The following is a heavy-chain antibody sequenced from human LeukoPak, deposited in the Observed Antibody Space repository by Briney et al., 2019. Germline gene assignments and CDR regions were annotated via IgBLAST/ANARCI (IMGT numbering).Heavy chain of an antibody. CDR2: IRYDGSNK. CDR1: GFTFSSYG. Sequence: SGGSLRLSCAASGFTFSSYGMHWVRQAPGKGLEWVAFIRYDGSNKYYADSVKGRFTISRDNSKNTLYLQMNSPRAEDTAVYYCAKEPYDYVWGSYRFDYWGQGTLVTVSS. J-gene: IGHJ4*02. V-gene: IGHV3-30*02. D-gene: IGHD3-16*02. CDR3: AKEPYDYVWGSYRFDY.